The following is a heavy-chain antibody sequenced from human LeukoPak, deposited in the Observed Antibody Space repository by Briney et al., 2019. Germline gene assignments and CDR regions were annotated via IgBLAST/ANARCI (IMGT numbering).Heavy chain of an antibody. V-gene: IGHV3-21*01. D-gene: IGHD3-16*01. Sequence: GGSLRLSCAASGFTFSTYTMNWVRQAPGKGLEWVSSISSSSSYIYYVDSVKGRFTISRDNAKNSLYLQMNSLRAEDTAVYYCARDRFMDAFDIWGQGTMVTVSS. CDR2: ISSSSSYI. CDR1: GFTFSTYT. CDR3: ARDRFMDAFDI. J-gene: IGHJ3*02.